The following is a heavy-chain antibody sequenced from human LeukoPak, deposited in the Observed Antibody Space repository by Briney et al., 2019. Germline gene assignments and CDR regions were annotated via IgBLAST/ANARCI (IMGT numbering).Heavy chain of an antibody. D-gene: IGHD6-13*01. CDR2: IYHSEIT. J-gene: IGHJ4*02. CDR1: GGSISSGGYS. CDR3: ARLAAAGTPFDY. Sequence: PSETLSLTCAVSGGSISSGGYSWSWIRQPPGKGLEWIGYIYHSEITYYTPSLKSRVTISVDTSKNQFSLKLSSVTAADTAVYYCARLAAAGTPFDYWGQGTLVTVSS. V-gene: IGHV4-30-2*02.